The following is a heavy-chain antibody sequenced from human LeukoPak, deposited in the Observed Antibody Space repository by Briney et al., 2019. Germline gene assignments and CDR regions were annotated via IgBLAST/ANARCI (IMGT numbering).Heavy chain of an antibody. V-gene: IGHV3-23*01. Sequence: PGGSLRLSCAASGFTFSSYAMSWVRQAPGKGLEWVSTISGSGGSTYYADSVKGRFTISRDNSKNTLYLQMNSLRAEDTAVYYYAKQGSGYDNGGYRDYWGQGTLVTVSS. CDR2: ISGSGGST. CDR3: AKQGSGYDNGGYRDY. J-gene: IGHJ4*02. D-gene: IGHD3-22*01. CDR1: GFTFSSYA.